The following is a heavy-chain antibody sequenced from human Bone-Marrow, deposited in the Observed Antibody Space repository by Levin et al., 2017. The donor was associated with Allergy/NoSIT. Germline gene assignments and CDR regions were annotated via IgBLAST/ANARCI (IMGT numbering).Heavy chain of an antibody. D-gene: IGHD3-3*01. J-gene: IGHJ6*02. V-gene: IGHV1-8*01. Sequence: ASVKVSCKASGYTFTSYDINWVRQATGQGLEWMGWMNPNSGNTGYAQKFQGRVTMTRNTSISTAYMELSSLRSEDTAVYYCAFSSPFLEWLLFGYYYYGMDVWGQGTTVTVSS. CDR3: AFSSPFLEWLLFGYYYYGMDV. CDR1: GYTFTSYD. CDR2: MNPNSGNT.